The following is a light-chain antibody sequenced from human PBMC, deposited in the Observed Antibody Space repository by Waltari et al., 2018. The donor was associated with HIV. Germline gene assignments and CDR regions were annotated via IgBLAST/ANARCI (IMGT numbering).Light chain of an antibody. CDR3: QQYNSYPIT. Sequence: DIQMTQSPSSLSASVGDRVTITCRASQGINNQLVWFQRKPGKAPRSLIYGASSLQSGVPSKFSGSGSGTDFTLTISSLQPEDFATYYCQQYNSYPITFGQGTRLEIE. J-gene: IGKJ5*01. CDR1: QGINNQ. CDR2: GAS. V-gene: IGKV1-16*02.